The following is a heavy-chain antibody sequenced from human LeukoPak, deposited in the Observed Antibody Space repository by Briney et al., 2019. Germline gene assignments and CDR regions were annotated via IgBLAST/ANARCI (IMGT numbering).Heavy chain of an antibody. J-gene: IGHJ4*02. CDR2: IYCSGNT. CDR1: GVSIRRHY. CDR3: ARDNSAVAFDY. V-gene: IGHV4-59*11. Sequence: SETLSLTCTVSGVSIRRHYWSWIRQPPGKGLEWIGYIYCSGNTNYNPSLESRVTISMDTSKNQFSLRLTSVTAADTAVYYCARDNSAVAFDYWGQGTLVTVSS. D-gene: IGHD6-19*01.